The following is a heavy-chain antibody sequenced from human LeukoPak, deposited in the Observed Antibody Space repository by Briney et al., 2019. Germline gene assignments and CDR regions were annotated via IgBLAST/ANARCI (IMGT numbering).Heavy chain of an antibody. D-gene: IGHD3-10*01. J-gene: IGHJ4*02. Sequence: SETLSLTCTVSGGPLGSYYWSWIRQPPGKGLEWIGYIYTSGSTNYNPSLKSRVTISVDTSKNQFSLKLSSVTAADTAVYYCARLNPGYYGSGSYPFLDYWGQGTLVTVSS. CDR2: IYTSGST. CDR1: GGPLGSYY. V-gene: IGHV4-4*09. CDR3: ARLNPGYYGSGSYPFLDY.